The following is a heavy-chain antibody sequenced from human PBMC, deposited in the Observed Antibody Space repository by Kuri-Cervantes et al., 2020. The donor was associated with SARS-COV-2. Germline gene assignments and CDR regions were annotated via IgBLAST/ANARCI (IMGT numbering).Heavy chain of an antibody. Sequence: GESLKISCAASGFTFSGHWIHWVRQAPGKGLVWVSRINPDGSYTNNADSVKGRFTLSRDNAKNSLYLQMNSLRAEDTAVYYCARGRNSGRYFDWLSSFDSWGQGTLVTVSS. CDR1: GFTFSGHW. CDR3: ARGRNSGRYFDWLSSFDS. V-gene: IGHV3-74*01. J-gene: IGHJ4*02. D-gene: IGHD3-9*01. CDR2: INPDGSYT.